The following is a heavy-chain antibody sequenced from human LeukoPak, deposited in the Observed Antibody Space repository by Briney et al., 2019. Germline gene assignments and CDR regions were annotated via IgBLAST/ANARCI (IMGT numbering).Heavy chain of an antibody. CDR2: ISGSGGST. CDR3: AKGGDNWNRYYFDY. Sequence: GGSLRLSCAASGFTFSSYAMSWVRQAPGKGLEWVSAISGSGGSTYYADSVKGWFTISRDNSKNTLYLQMNSLRAEDTAVYYCAKGGDNWNRYYFDYWGQGTLVTVSS. CDR1: GFTFSSYA. V-gene: IGHV3-23*01. J-gene: IGHJ4*02. D-gene: IGHD1-1*01.